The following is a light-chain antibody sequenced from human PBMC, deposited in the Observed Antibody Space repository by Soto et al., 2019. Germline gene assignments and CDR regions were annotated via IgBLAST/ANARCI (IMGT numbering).Light chain of an antibody. J-gene: IGKJ1*01. V-gene: IGKV3-15*01. CDR2: SAS. CDR1: QSVSSN. Sequence: EIVMTQSPATLSVSPGERATLSCRASQSVSSNLAWYQQKPGQAPRLLIYSASTRATGIPARFSGSGSGTEFTFTISSLQSEDFAVYYCQQYNNWPRTFGQGTKVEIK. CDR3: QQYNNWPRT.